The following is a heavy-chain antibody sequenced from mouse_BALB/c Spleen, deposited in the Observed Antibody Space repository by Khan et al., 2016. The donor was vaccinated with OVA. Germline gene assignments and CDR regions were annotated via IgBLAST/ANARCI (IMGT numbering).Heavy chain of an antibody. Sequence: EVELVESGGDVVKPGGSLKLSCAASGFTFSTYGMSWVRQTPDNRLEWVATVSTGGHYTYYPDTVKGRFTISRDNAKNTLYLQMSSLKSEDTAMFYCARLAYYYDSEVFAYWGQGTLVTVSA. V-gene: IGHV5-6*01. CDR2: VSTGGHYT. D-gene: IGHD1-1*01. CDR3: ARLAYYYDSEVFAY. J-gene: IGHJ3*01. CDR1: GFTFSTYG.